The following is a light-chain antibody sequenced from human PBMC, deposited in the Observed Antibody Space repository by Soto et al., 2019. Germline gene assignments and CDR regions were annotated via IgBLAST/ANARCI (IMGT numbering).Light chain of an antibody. CDR2: GAS. CDR3: QQYHSWPPWT. CDR1: QSVISN. Sequence: EIVMTQSPATLSVSPGEIATLYFSASQSVISNLACYQQRPGQAPRLLIYGASTRATGIPGRFTGSGSGTEFTLTISSLQSEDFAVYYCQQYHSWPPWTFGQGTKVDIK. J-gene: IGKJ1*01. V-gene: IGKV3-15*01.